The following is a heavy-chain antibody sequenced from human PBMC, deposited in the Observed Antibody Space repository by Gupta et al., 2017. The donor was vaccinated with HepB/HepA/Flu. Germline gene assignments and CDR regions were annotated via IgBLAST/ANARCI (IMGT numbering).Heavy chain of an antibody. CDR2: ISTASGNT. D-gene: IGHD3-16*02. J-gene: IGHJ4*02. V-gene: IGHV1-18*01. Sequence: QIHLVQSEAEVKKPGDSVKVSCKTSGYTFTTYAISWVRQAPGQGLEWMGWISTASGNTNFAQKFQGMVAMTTDTSTSTAYMEVRSVVSDDTAVYYCVRDIGYFDYWGQGTLVTVSS. CDR1: GYTFTTYA. CDR3: VRDIGYFDY.